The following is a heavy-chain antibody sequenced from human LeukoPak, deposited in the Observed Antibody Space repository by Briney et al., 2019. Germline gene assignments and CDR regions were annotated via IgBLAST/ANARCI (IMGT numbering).Heavy chain of an antibody. CDR1: GGSFSGYY. D-gene: IGHD3-22*01. CDR2: SNHSGST. J-gene: IGHJ3*02. CDR3: ARETLNYYDSSGYYAFGI. V-gene: IGHV4-34*01. Sequence: TSETLSLTCVVYGGSFSGYYWSWIRQPPGKGLEWIGESNHSGSTNYNPSLKSRVTISVDTSKNQFSLKLSSVTAADTAVYYCARETLNYYDSSGYYAFGIWGQGTMVTVSS.